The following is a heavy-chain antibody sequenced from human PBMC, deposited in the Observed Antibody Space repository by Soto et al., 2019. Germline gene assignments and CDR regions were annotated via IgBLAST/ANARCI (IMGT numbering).Heavy chain of an antibody. Sequence: SVKVSCKASGGTFSSYAISWVRQAPGQGLEWMGGIIPIFGTATYAQKFQGRVTITADKSTSTAYMEMSSLRSKDTAVYYCASKFHVVYYYYYGMDVCGQGTTVTVSS. J-gene: IGHJ6*02. CDR1: GGTFSSYA. D-gene: IGHD2-15*01. CDR2: IIPIFGTA. V-gene: IGHV1-69*06. CDR3: ASKFHVVYYYYYGMDV.